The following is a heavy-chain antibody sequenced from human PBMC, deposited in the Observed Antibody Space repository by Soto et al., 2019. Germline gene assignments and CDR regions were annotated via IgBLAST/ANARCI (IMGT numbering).Heavy chain of an antibody. CDR3: ARRYGGTFDY. D-gene: IGHD2-15*01. CDR1: GGSISSYY. V-gene: IGHV4-59*08. J-gene: IGHJ4*02. Sequence: QVQLQESGPGLVKPSETLSLTCTVSGGSISSYYWSWIRQPPGKGLEWIGYIYYSGSTNYTPSFTSRVTRSVDTSETQSTLQLSSVTAAAPAVYYCARRYGGTFDYWGQGTLVTVSS. CDR2: IYYSGST.